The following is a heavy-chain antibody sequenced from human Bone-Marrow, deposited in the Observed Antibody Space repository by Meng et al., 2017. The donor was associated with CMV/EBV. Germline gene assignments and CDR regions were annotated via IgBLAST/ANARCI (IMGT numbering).Heavy chain of an antibody. D-gene: IGHD6-13*01. CDR3: ARDVVVAAAGDYYYYYGMDV. Sequence: GGSLRLSCAASGFTFSSYSMNWVRQAPGKGLEWVSSISSSSSYIYYADSVKGRFTISRDNAKNSLYLQMNSLRAEDTAVYYCARDVVVAAAGDYYYYYGMDVWGQGTTATVSS. V-gene: IGHV3-21*01. CDR2: ISSSSSYI. J-gene: IGHJ6*02. CDR1: GFTFSSYS.